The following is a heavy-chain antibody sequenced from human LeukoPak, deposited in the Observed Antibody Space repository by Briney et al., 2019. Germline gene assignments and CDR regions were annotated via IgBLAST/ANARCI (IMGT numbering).Heavy chain of an antibody. CDR2: IHNDGST. CDR3: ARGFLQLTPYYFDY. CDR1: GLDVSINY. J-gene: IGHJ4*02. D-gene: IGHD1-1*01. V-gene: IGHV3-66*01. Sequence: SGGSLRLSCAASGLDVSINYKNWIRQSPGKGLEWVSIIHNDGSTYYADSVKGRFTVSRDNSKNTVSLQMDSLRVDDTGIYYCARGFLQLTPYYFDYWGQGALVTVSS.